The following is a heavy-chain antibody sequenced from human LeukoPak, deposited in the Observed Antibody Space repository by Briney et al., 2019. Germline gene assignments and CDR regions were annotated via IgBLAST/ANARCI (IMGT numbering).Heavy chain of an antibody. Sequence: ASVKVSCKASDYTFSNYGYNWVRQAPGQGLEWMGWISAYNGDTNHAQKFQGRLTMTTDASTRTAYMELKSLRSDDTAVYYCAREGSCSGGNCRLDYWGQGTLVTV. V-gene: IGHV1-18*01. J-gene: IGHJ4*02. D-gene: IGHD2-15*01. CDR1: DYTFSNYG. CDR2: ISAYNGDT. CDR3: AREGSCSGGNCRLDY.